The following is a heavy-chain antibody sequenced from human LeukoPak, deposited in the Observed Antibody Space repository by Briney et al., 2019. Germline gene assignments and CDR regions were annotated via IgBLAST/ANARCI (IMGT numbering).Heavy chain of an antibody. CDR2: IWYDGSNK. CDR3: VKKGQADDDGKPD. V-gene: IGHV3-33*06. CDR1: GFTFSSYG. D-gene: IGHD1-1*01. Sequence: PGGSLRLSCVASGFTFSSYGMHWVRQAPGKGLEWVAVIWYDGSNKYYADSVKGRFTISRDNSKNTLYLQMNSLRAEDTAVYYCVKKGQADDDGKPDWGQGTLVTVSS. J-gene: IGHJ4*02.